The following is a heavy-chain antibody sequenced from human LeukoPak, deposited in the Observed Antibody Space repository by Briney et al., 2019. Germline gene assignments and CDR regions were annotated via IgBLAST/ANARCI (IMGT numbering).Heavy chain of an antibody. CDR1: GFTFNDYG. CDR2: LNWNGSAT. Sequence: GGSLRLSCATSGFTFNDYGMSWVRQAPGKGLEWVSGLNWNGSATTYADSVKGRFTISRDNTENSLYLQINSLRAEDTAFYYCARVAVGENWSDSWGQGTLVNVSS. CDR3: ARVAVGENWSDS. D-gene: IGHD6-19*01. V-gene: IGHV3-20*04. J-gene: IGHJ5*01.